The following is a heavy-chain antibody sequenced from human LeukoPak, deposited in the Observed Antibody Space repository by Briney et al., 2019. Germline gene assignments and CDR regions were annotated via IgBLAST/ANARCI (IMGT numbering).Heavy chain of an antibody. V-gene: IGHV1-2*02. Sequence: ASVNVSCKAFLYTFTGYYMHCVRQVAGQGLDWTGRINPNSGGTNYAQKFQGRVTMTRDTSISTAYMEPSRLRSDDTAVYYCARGGSRIAVAGNYYYYYMDVWGKGTTVTVSS. D-gene: IGHD6-19*01. CDR3: ARGGSRIAVAGNYYYYYMDV. J-gene: IGHJ6*03. CDR1: LYTFTGYY. CDR2: INPNSGGT.